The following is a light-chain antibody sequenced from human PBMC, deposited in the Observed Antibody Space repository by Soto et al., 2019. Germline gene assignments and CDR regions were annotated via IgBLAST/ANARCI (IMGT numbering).Light chain of an antibody. Sequence: EIALTQSPGTLSLSPGERATLSCRASQSVTNNYLAWYQQKPGQAPRLLIYGASIGATGIPDRVSGSGSGTDFTLTISRLEPEDFAVYYCLQYGIPLWTFGQGTKVDIK. J-gene: IGKJ1*01. CDR3: LQYGIPLWT. CDR2: GAS. V-gene: IGKV3-20*01. CDR1: QSVTNNY.